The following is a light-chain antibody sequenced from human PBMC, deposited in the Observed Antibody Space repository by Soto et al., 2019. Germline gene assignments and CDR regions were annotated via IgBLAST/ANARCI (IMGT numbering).Light chain of an antibody. CDR3: LQDHSYPRT. J-gene: IGKJ1*01. CDR1: QGIGND. CDR2: AAT. Sequence: AIQMTQSPSSLSASVGDRVTITCRSSQGIGNDLGWYRQKPGKAPILLIYAATRLQSEVPSRFSGRGSGTDFTLIISSLRPEDFATYSCLQDHSYPRTFGQGTTVEVK. V-gene: IGKV1-6*01.